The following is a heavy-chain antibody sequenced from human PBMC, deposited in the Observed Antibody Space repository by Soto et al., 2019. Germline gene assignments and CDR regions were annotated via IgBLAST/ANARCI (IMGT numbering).Heavy chain of an antibody. J-gene: IGHJ4*02. CDR2: ISDTGHTK. CDR1: GFTFSDYE. CDR3: AQGGYLDY. V-gene: IGHV3-23*01. Sequence: EVQLLESGGGLVQPGGSLRLSCAASGFTFSDYEMSWARQAPGKGLEWVSFISDTGHTKHHADSVEGRFTISRDNSKNTLYLEMNNLRTDDTAVYHWAQGGYLDYWGKGSLVTVSS. D-gene: IGHD5-18*01.